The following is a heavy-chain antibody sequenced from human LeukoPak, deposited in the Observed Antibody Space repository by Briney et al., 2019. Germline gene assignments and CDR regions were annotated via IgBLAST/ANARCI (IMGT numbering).Heavy chain of an antibody. D-gene: IGHD1-26*01. Sequence: ASVKVSCKASGYTFTSYDINWVRQATGQGLEWMGWMNPNSGNTGYAQKFQGRVTITRNTSISTAYMELSSLRSEDTAVYYCARGSGSYWRTYYYYMDVWGKGTTATVSS. CDR1: GYTFTSYD. V-gene: IGHV1-8*03. CDR2: MNPNSGNT. CDR3: ARGSGSYWRTYYYYMDV. J-gene: IGHJ6*03.